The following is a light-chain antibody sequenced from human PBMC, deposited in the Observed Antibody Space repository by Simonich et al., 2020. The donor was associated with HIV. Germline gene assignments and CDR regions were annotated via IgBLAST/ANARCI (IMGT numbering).Light chain of an antibody. Sequence: QTVVTQETSSSVSPGGTVTLTCAFSSGSVSNSYYPTWYNQTPGQPPRTLIYSTNTRSSGVPDRFSGSILGNKAVLTITGAQADDEGDYYCVLYMGSGISVFGGGTKLTVL. CDR3: VLYMGSGISV. CDR2: STN. V-gene: IGLV8-61*01. J-gene: IGLJ3*02. CDR1: SGSVSNSYY.